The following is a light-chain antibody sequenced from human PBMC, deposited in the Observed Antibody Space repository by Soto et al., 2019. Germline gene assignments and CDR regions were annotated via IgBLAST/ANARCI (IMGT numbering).Light chain of an antibody. CDR1: QSVSSN. Sequence: EIVMTQSPATLSVSPGERATLSCRASQSVSSNLAWYQQKPGQAPRLLIYGASTRATGIPARFSGSGSGPEFTLTISSLQSEDFAVYYCQQYSNWPRTFGEGTKVEIK. CDR2: GAS. CDR3: QQYSNWPRT. V-gene: IGKV3-15*01. J-gene: IGKJ1*01.